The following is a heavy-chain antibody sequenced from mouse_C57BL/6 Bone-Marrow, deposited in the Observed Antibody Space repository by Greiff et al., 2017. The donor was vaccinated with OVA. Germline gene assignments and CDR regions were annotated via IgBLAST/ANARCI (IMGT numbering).Heavy chain of an antibody. D-gene: IGHD1-1*01. V-gene: IGHV14-4*01. CDR3: TCTTVVARGGDWYFDV. CDR2: IDPENGDT. Sequence: VQLQQSGAELVRPGASVKLSCTASGFNIKDDYMHWVKQRPEQGLAWIGWIDPENGDTEYASKFQGKATITADTSSNTAYLQLSSLTSEDTAVYYCTCTTVVARGGDWYFDVWGTGTTVTVSS. CDR1: GFNIKDDY. J-gene: IGHJ1*03.